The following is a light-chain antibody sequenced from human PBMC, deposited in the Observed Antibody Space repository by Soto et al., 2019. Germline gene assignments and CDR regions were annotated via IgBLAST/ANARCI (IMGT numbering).Light chain of an antibody. Sequence: EVVLTQSPVTLSLSPGERATLSCRASQSFRGLLAWYQQKPGQAPRLLIYDAYNRATGIPPSFSGSGSGTDFTLTISSLEAEDSAVYYCQQRHMWPITFGQGTRLEIK. J-gene: IGKJ5*01. V-gene: IGKV3-11*01. CDR3: QQRHMWPIT. CDR1: QSFRGL. CDR2: DAY.